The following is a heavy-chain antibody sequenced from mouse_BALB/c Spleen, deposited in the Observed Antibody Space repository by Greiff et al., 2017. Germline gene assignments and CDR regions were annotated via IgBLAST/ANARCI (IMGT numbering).Heavy chain of an antibody. CDR1: GFTFSDYY. Sequence: EVNVVESGGGLVKPGGSLKLSCAASGFTFSDYYMYWVRQTPEKRLEWVATISDGGSYTYYPDSVKGRFTISRDNAKNNLYLQMSSLKSEDTAMYYCARDGGGTSWFAYWGQGTLVTVSA. CDR3: ARDGGGTSWFAY. D-gene: IGHD4-1*01. V-gene: IGHV5-4*02. J-gene: IGHJ3*01. CDR2: ISDGGSYT.